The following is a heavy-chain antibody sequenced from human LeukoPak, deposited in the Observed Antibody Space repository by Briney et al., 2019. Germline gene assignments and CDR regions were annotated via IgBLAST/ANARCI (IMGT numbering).Heavy chain of an antibody. D-gene: IGHD3-22*01. V-gene: IGHV4-30-2*01. CDR1: GDSISSGGYS. CDR3: ARGPVYSVRDYDSSGSNSAFDI. CDR2: INHSGST. J-gene: IGHJ3*02. Sequence: SETLSLTCAVSGDSISSGGYSWSWIRQPPGKGLEWIGEINHSGSTNYNPSLKSRVTISVDTSKNQFSLKLSSVTAADTAVHYCARGPVYSVRDYDSSGSNSAFDIWGQGTMVTVSS.